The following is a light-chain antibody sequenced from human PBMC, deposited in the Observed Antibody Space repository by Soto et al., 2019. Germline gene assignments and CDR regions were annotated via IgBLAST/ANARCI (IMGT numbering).Light chain of an antibody. J-gene: IGKJ1*01. CDR2: TAS. Sequence: IHIAQFPSTLSASVGDRVTITCRASQSISSWLAWYQQKPGKAPKLLIYTASSLESGVPSRFSGSGSGTEFTLTISSLQPDDFATYYCQQYNSAWTFGQGTKVDI. CDR3: QQYNSAWT. V-gene: IGKV1-5*03. CDR1: QSISSW.